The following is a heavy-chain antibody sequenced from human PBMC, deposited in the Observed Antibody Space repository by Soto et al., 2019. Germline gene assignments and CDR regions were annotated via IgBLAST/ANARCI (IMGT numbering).Heavy chain of an antibody. J-gene: IGHJ3*02. CDR3: ARDWGYCSGGSCYSGAFDI. D-gene: IGHD2-15*01. V-gene: IGHV1-46*01. CDR1: GYTFTGYY. Sequence: ASVKVSCKASGYTFTGYYMHWVRQAPGQGLEWMGIINPSGGSTSYAQKFQGRVTMTRDTSASTAYMELSSLRSEDTAVYYCARDWGYCSGGSCYSGAFDIWGQGTMVTVS. CDR2: INPSGGST.